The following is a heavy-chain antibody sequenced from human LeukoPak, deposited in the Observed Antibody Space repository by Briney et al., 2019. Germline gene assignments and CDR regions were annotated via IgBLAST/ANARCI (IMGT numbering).Heavy chain of an antibody. J-gene: IGHJ6*02. CDR1: GGSISSSSYY. V-gene: IGHV4-39*07. D-gene: IGHD6-13*01. Sequence: SETLSLTCTVSGGSISSSSYYWGWIRQPPGKGLEWIGSIYYSGSTYYNPSLKSRVTISVDTSKNQFSLKLSSVTAADTAVYFWATGIAAARFGVNYSPGMAVWGQGTTAPVPS. CDR3: ATGIAAARFGVNYSPGMAV. CDR2: IYYSGST.